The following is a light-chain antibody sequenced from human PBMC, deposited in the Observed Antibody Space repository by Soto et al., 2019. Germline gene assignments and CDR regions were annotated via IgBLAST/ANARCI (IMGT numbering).Light chain of an antibody. Sequence: EIVMTQSPATRSVSPGDRATLSCRANQSVRSNLAWYQQRPGQAPRLLIYGASTRAAGVPARFSGSGSERHFTLTITSLAPEDFGVYYCQQRSNWPITFGQGTRLEIK. V-gene: IGKV3-11*02. J-gene: IGKJ5*01. CDR1: QSVRSN. CDR3: QQRSNWPIT. CDR2: GAS.